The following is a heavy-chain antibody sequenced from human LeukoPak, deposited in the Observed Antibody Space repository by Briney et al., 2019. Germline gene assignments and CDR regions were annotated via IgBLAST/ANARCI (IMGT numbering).Heavy chain of an antibody. V-gene: IGHV4-39*01. D-gene: IGHD4/OR15-4a*01. CDR2: IYYSGST. Sequence: SETLSLTCTVSGGSISSSSYYWGWIRQPPGTGLEWIGGIYYSGSTYYNPSLKSRVTISVDTSKNQFYLNLSSVTAADTAVYYCALDTIGARPNFDYWGQGTLVTVSS. CDR1: GGSISSSSYY. CDR3: ALDTIGARPNFDY. J-gene: IGHJ4*02.